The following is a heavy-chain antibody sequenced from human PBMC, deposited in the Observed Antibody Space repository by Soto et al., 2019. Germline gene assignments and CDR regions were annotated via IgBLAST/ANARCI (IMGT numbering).Heavy chain of an antibody. CDR3: ARVSAAGFSLYYYYGMDV. D-gene: IGHD6-13*01. J-gene: IGHJ6*02. V-gene: IGHV3-53*01. CDR2: IYSGGST. Sequence: GSLRLSCAASGFTVSSNYMSWVRQAPGKGLEWVSVIYSGGSTYYADSVKGRFTISRDNSKNTLYLQMNSLRAEDTAVYYCARVSAAGFSLYYYYGMDVWGQGTTVTVSS. CDR1: GFTVSSNY.